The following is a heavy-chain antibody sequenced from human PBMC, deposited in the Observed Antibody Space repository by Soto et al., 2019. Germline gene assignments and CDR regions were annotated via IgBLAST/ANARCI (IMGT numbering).Heavy chain of an antibody. CDR3: ARGWITGTKGTWFDP. CDR1: GGSFSGYY. J-gene: IGHJ5*02. CDR2: INHSGST. D-gene: IGHD1-20*01. V-gene: IGHV4-34*01. Sequence: SSETLSLTCAVYGGSFSGYYWSWIRQPPGKGLEWIGEINHSGSTNYNPSLKSRVTISVDTSKNQFSLKLSSVTAADTAVYYCARGWITGTKGTWFDPWGQGTLVTVSS.